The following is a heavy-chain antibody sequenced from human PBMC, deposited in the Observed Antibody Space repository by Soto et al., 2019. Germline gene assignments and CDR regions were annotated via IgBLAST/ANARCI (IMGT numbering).Heavy chain of an antibody. CDR2: PMPLFGTP. V-gene: IGHV1-69*01. D-gene: IGHD5-12*01. J-gene: IGHJ4*02. CDR1: GGTFSRYA. Sequence: QVQLVQSGAEVKKPGSSVRVSCKASGGTFSRYAINWVRQSAGHGLEWMGGPMPLFGTPNYAQKFRGRVTITADESASTAHMELRSLTSDDTAVYYCARNYGHDCGGGDCYFYFWGQGTLVTVSS. CDR3: ARNYGHDCGGGDCYFYF.